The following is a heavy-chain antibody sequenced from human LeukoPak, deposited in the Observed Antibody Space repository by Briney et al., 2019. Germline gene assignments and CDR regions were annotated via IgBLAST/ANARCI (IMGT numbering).Heavy chain of an antibody. J-gene: IGHJ4*02. CDR1: GFSFSLYG. V-gene: IGHV3-21*05. CDR3: AKLGTDRLCTSHCYTDY. CDR2: IDSGSDDI. D-gene: IGHD2-2*02. Sequence: PGGSLRLSCAASGFSFSLYGMNWVRQAPGKGLEWVAYIDSGSDDIHYADSVRGRFTISRDNAKNTLYLQMKSLRDEDTAVYYCAKLGTDRLCTSHCYTDYWGQGTLVTVSS.